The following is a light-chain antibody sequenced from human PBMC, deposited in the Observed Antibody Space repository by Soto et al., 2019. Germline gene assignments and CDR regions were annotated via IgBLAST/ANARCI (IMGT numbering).Light chain of an antibody. CDR2: GAS. CDR1: QRVSSK. CDR3: QQYNNCPLT. Sequence: TQSPASRSISPRERGPLSCKASQRVSSKLAWYQQKPAQAPRLLILGASTRATGIPARFSGSGSGTEFILSISSLQSEDSAVYYCQQYNNCPLTFGQGTRLEI. V-gene: IGKV3-15*01. J-gene: IGKJ5*01.